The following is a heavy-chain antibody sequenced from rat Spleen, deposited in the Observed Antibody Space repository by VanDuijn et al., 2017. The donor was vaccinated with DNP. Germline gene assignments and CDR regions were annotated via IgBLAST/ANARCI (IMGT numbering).Heavy chain of an antibody. CDR1: GFTFSDYA. J-gene: IGHJ2*01. Sequence: EVQLVESGGGLVQPGNSLKLSCAASGFTFSDYAMAWVRQSPKKGLEWVATIIYDGSSTYYRDSVRGRFTISRDYARSTLYLQMEGLRSEDTATYYCAKDAFDYWGQGVMVTVSS. CDR2: IIYDGSST. CDR3: AKDAFDY. V-gene: IGHV5-17*01.